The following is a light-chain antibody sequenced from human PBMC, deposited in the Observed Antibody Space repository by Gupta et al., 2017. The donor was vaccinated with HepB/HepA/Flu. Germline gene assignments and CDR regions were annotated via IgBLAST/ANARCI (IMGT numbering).Light chain of an antibody. Sequence: QPLLPQPPSVSGAPGQRVTISCTGSSSNLGAGYATHWYQQIPGTAPRLLIYDKNKRPAGVPDRFSGSKSGTSASLAISGLLAEDEGDYYCQSYDSTLSIYVFGTGTKVTVL. CDR1: SSNLGAGYA. CDR2: DKN. V-gene: IGLV1-40*01. CDR3: QSYDSTLSIYV. J-gene: IGLJ1*01.